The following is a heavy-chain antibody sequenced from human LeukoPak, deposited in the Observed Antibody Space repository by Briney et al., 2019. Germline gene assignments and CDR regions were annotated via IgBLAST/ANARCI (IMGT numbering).Heavy chain of an antibody. D-gene: IGHD1-1*01. CDR1: EFTFTTYG. CDR2: IYYDGSNI. CDR3: ARDWKTNSFDY. J-gene: IGHJ4*02. V-gene: IGHV3-33*01. Sequence: QPGRSLTLSCAASEFTFTTYGMHWVRQAPGKGLEWVAFIYYDGSNIYYADCVKGRFTISRDISKNTLYLQMDSLRAEDTAIYYCARDWKTNSFDYWGQGTLVTVSS.